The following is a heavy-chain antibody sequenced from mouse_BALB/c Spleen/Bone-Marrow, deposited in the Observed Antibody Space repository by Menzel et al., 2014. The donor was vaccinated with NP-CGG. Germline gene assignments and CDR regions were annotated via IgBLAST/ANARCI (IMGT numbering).Heavy chain of an antibody. CDR3: ARGWLITY. CDR1: GYTFTSYS. CDR2: FYPGNGDT. J-gene: IGHJ3*01. Sequence: QVQLQQPGAELVKPGASVKMSCKASGYTFTSYSMHWVKQTPGQGLEWIGTFYPGNGDTSYNQKFKGKATLTADTFSSTAYMQLSSLTSEDSAVYYCARGWLITYWGQGTLVTVSA. D-gene: IGHD1-1*02. V-gene: IGHV1-12*01.